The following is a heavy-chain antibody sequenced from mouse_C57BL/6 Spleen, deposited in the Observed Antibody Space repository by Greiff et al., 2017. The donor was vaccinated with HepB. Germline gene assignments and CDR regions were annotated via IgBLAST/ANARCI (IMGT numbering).Heavy chain of an antibody. CDR1: GYTFTSYW. V-gene: IGHV1-55*01. J-gene: IGHJ2*01. CDR2: IYPGSGST. CDR3: ASSSTVVADYFDY. Sequence: QVQLKQPGAELVKPGASVKMSCKASGYTFTSYWITWVKQRPGQGLEWIGDIYPGSGSTNYNEKFKSKATLTVDTSSSTAYMQLSSLTSEDSAVYYCASSSTVVADYFDYWGQGTTLTVSS. D-gene: IGHD1-1*01.